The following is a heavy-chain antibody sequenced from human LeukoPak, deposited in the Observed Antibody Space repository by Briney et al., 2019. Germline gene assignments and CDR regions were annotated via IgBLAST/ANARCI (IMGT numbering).Heavy chain of an antibody. V-gene: IGHV3-30*04. D-gene: IGHD3-22*01. J-gene: IGHJ4*02. CDR2: ISYDGNNK. CDR3: ARGPRFAVRMIVVVTKGHFDY. Sequence: GGSLRLSCAASGFTFSTYAMHWVRQAPGKGLEWVAAISYDGNNKYYADSVKGRFTISRDNSKNTLYLQMNSLRAEDTAVYYCARGPRFAVRMIVVVTKGHFDYWGQGTLVTVSS. CDR1: GFTFSTYA.